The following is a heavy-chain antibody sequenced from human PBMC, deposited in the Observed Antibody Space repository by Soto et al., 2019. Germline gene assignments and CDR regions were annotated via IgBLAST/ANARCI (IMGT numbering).Heavy chain of an antibody. CDR1: GGSISSGGYY. J-gene: IGHJ5*02. Sequence: PSETLSLTCTVSGGSISSGGYYWSWIRQHPGKGLEWIGYIYYSGSTYYNPSLKSRVTISVDTSKNQFSLKLSSVTAADTAVYYCASSSSQYYGSGTKLNWFDPWGQGTLVTVSS. CDR2: IYYSGST. D-gene: IGHD3-10*01. V-gene: IGHV4-31*03. CDR3: ASSSSQYYGSGTKLNWFDP.